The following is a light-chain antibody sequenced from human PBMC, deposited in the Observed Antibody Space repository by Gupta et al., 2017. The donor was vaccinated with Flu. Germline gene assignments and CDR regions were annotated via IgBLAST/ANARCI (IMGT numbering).Light chain of an antibody. CDR2: KAS. V-gene: IGKV1-5*03. Sequence: DIQMTQSPSTLSASVGDRVTITCRASQSISTWLAWYQQKPGKAPKLLIYKASLLESGVPSRFSGSGSGTDFTLTISSLQPGVCATYYCQQYDRLWMFGQGTKVEIK. CDR3: QQYDRLWM. J-gene: IGKJ1*01. CDR1: QSISTW.